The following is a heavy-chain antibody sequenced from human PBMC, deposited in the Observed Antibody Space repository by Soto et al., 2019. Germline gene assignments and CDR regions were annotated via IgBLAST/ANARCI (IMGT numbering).Heavy chain of an antibody. D-gene: IGHD6-13*01. CDR3: AKALAAAGTSGMDV. CDR2: ISYDGSNK. Sequence: GGSLRLSCAASGFTFSSYGMHWVRQAPGKGLEWVAVISYDGSNKYYADSVKGRFTISRDNSKNTLYLQMNSLRAKDTAVYYCAKALAAAGTSGMDVWGQGTTVTVSS. J-gene: IGHJ6*02. CDR1: GFTFSSYG. V-gene: IGHV3-30*18.